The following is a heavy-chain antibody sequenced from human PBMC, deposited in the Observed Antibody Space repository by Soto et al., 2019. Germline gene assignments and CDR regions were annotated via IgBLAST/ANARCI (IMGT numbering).Heavy chain of an antibody. Sequence: SETLSLTCIVSGESITSSSYYWGWIRQPPGTGLGWIGSIYYSGRTYYNPSFKSRLTIPVDTATNQVSLRMGSVTAADTAVYFCGSVVDGATRHSDFDSWGQGTLVTVSS. J-gene: IGHJ5*01. D-gene: IGHD2-21*01. V-gene: IGHV4-39*01. CDR2: IYYSGRT. CDR1: GESITSSSYY. CDR3: GSVVDGATRHSDFDS.